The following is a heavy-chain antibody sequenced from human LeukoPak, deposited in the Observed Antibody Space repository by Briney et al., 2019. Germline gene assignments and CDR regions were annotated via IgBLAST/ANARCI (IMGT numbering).Heavy chain of an antibody. CDR2: ISDSGTT. V-gene: IGHV4-59*01. CDR1: GGSISNYY. D-gene: IGHD3-10*01. CDR3: ARDFMVRGDQVNYYYYYMDV. Sequence: SETLSLTCTVSGGSISNYYWSWIRQPPGKGLEWIGYISDSGTTNYNPSLMNRVTTSLDTSKNQFTLQLRSVTAADTAVYYCARDFMVRGDQVNYYYYYMDVWGTGATITVSS. J-gene: IGHJ6*03.